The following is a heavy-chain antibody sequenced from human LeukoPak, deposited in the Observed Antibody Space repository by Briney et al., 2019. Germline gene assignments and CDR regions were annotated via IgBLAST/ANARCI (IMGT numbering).Heavy chain of an antibody. V-gene: IGHV1-18*01. Sequence: ASVKVSCKASGYTFTSYGISWLRQAPGQGLEWMGWISAYNGNTNYAQKLQGRVTMTTDASTSTAYMELRSLRSDDTAVYYCARPYYDSSAPPYDYWGQGTLVTVSS. J-gene: IGHJ4*02. D-gene: IGHD3-22*01. CDR1: GYTFTSYG. CDR3: ARPYYDSSAPPYDY. CDR2: ISAYNGNT.